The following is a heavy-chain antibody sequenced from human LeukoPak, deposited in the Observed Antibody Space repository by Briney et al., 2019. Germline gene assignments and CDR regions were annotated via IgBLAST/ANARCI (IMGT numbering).Heavy chain of an antibody. J-gene: IGHJ4*02. Sequence: GGSLRLSCAASGLTFDDYAMHWVRQAPGKGLEWVSGISWNSGRIAYADSVKGRFTISRDNAKNSLYLQMNSLRAEDTAFYYCAKDTSYDILTGSFDYWGQGTLVTVSS. CDR3: AKDTSYDILTGSFDY. V-gene: IGHV3-9*01. CDR2: ISWNSGRI. CDR1: GLTFDDYA. D-gene: IGHD3-9*01.